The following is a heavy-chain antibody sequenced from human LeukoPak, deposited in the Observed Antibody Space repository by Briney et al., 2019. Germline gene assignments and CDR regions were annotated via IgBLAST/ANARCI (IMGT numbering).Heavy chain of an antibody. CDR1: GYTFTSYD. D-gene: IGHD3-16*02. CDR2: MNPNSGNT. J-gene: IGHJ5*02. V-gene: IGHV1-8*01. Sequence: ASVKVSCKASGYTFTSYDINWVRQATGQGLEWMGWMNPNSGNTGYAQKFHGRVTMTRNTSISTAYMDLSSLRSEDTDVYYCARDRRGLRLGELSSWGQGTLVTVSS. CDR3: ARDRRGLRLGELSS.